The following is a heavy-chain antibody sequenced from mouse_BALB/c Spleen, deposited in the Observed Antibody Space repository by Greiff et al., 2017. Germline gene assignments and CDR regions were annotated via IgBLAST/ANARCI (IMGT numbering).Heavy chain of an antibody. D-gene: IGHD2-4*01. CDR3: AKHDYDGFAY. CDR2: IDPANGNT. CDR1: GFNIKDTY. Sequence: EVQLKESGAELVKPGASVKLSCTASGFNIKDTYMHWVKQRPEQGLEWIGRIDPANGNTKYDPKFQGKATITADTSSNTAYLQLSSLTSEDTAVYYCAKHDYDGFAYWGQGTLVTVSA. J-gene: IGHJ3*01. V-gene: IGHV14-3*02.